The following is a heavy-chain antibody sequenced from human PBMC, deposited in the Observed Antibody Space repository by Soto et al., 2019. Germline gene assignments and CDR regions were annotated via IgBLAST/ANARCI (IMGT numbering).Heavy chain of an antibody. J-gene: IGHJ4*02. CDR3: ARVPLLPTYGSFDY. CDR2: IYYSGST. V-gene: IGHV4-59*01. CDR1: GGPTSIYY. Sequence: PSGTLCLTCTVSGGPTSIYYWGMIRQPPGKGLEWIGYIYYSGSTNYNPSLKSRATISVDTSKNQFSLKLSSVNAADTAVYYCARVPLLPTYGSFDYWGQGTMVTGSS. D-gene: IGHD3-10*01.